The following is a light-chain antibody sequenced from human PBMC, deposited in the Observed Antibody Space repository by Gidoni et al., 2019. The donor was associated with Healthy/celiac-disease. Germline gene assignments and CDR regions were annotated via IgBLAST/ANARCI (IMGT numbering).Light chain of an antibody. J-gene: IGKJ5*01. Sequence: IVVTQTPLSLSVTPGQPASIACKSSQSFLHRDGKSYLYWYLQKPGQAPQLLIYEVSSRVSGVPDRFSGSGSGTEFTLKISRVEAEDVGVYYCMQGINPITFGEGTRLEIK. V-gene: IGKV2-29*02. CDR1: QSFLHRDGKSY. CDR2: EVS. CDR3: MQGINPIT.